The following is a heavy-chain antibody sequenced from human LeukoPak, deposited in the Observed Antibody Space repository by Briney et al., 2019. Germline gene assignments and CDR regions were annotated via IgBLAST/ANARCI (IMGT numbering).Heavy chain of an antibody. CDR1: GGSIRSSTYY. CDR3: ARHLSTSGSYYFDY. J-gene: IGHJ4*02. V-gene: IGHV4-39*01. CDR2: IYYGGNT. Sequence: SETLSLTCTVSGGSIRSSTYYWGWIRQPPGKGLEWVGSIYYGGNTYYNPSLKSRLTISVDTSKNQFSLNLSSVTAADTAVYYCARHLSTSGSYYFDYWGQGTLVTVSS. D-gene: IGHD1-26*01.